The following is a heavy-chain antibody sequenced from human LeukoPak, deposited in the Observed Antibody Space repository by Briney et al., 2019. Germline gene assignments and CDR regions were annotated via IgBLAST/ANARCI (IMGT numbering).Heavy chain of an antibody. D-gene: IGHD3-22*01. V-gene: IGHV3-21*01. CDR3: VRLRRNTDSSGYYYYYDY. CDR2: INKGATHM. CDR1: QFSFSSYS. Sequence: GGSLRLSCEASQFSFSSYSFNWVRQAPGQGLEWVSSINKGATHMYYADPMKGRFTVSRDDAKNSLYLQMNSLRAEDTAVYYCVRLRRNTDSSGYYYYYDYWGRGTLVTVSS. J-gene: IGHJ4*02.